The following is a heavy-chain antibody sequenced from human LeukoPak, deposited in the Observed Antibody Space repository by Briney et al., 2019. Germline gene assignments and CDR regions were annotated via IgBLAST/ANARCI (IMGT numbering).Heavy chain of an antibody. CDR3: ARASWVSSTDAVR. CDR2: IRGNGET. Sequence: PGGSLRLSCAASGLSFSSFAMSWVRQGPARGLEWVSSIRGNGETLYADSVKGRSTLSSDSSRNTVYFQLNNLRVEDTAIYYCARASWVSSTDAVRWGQGTLVTVSS. D-gene: IGHD3-16*01. J-gene: IGHJ4*02. V-gene: IGHV3-23*01. CDR1: GLSFSSFA.